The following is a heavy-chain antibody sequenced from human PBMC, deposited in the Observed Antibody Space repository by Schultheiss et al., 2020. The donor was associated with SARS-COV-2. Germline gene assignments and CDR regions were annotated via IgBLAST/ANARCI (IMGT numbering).Heavy chain of an antibody. V-gene: IGHV3-7*01. D-gene: IGHD3-22*01. CDR3: ARDLRVYYYDSSGYYRGPAFDI. CDR1: GFTFSSYW. Sequence: GGSLRLSCAASGFTFSSYWMSWVRQAPGKGLEWVANIKQDGSEKYYVDSVKGRFTISRDNAKNSLYLQMNSLRAEDTAVYYCARDLRVYYYDSSGYYRGPAFDIWGQGTLVTVSS. J-gene: IGHJ3*02. CDR2: IKQDGSEK.